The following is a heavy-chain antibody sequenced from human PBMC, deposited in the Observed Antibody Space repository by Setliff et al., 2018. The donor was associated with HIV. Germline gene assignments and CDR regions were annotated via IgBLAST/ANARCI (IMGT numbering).Heavy chain of an antibody. Sequence: GGSLRLSCAASGFTFSSYGIHWVRQAPGKGLEWVAFIRYTGSNKYYADSVKGRFTISRDNSRNTLYLQMHSLTPEDTAVYYCAKDVARRLAAIGRRGFFDSWVREPWSPSPQ. V-gene: IGHV3-30*02. CDR3: AKDVARRLAAIGRRGFFDS. D-gene: IGHD6-13*01. CDR1: GFTFSSYG. J-gene: IGHJ4*02. CDR2: IRYTGSNK.